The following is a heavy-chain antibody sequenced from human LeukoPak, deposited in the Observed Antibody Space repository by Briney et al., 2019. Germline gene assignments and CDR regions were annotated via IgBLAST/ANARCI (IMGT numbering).Heavy chain of an antibody. Sequence: GGSLRLSCAASGFTFSSYAMHWVREAPGKGLEWVAVISYDGSNKYYADSVKGRFTISRDNSKNTLYLQMNSLRAEDTAVYYCARERYCSSTSCSPYYYYGMDVWGQGTTVTVSS. J-gene: IGHJ6*02. D-gene: IGHD2-2*01. CDR3: ARERYCSSTSCSPYYYYGMDV. CDR2: ISYDGSNK. V-gene: IGHV3-30*04. CDR1: GFTFSSYA.